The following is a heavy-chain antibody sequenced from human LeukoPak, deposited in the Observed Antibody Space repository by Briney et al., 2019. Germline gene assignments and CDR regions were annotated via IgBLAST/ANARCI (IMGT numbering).Heavy chain of an antibody. D-gene: IGHD2-15*01. CDR1: GFTFSNYA. CDR2: ISYDGSNK. V-gene: IGHV3-30-3*01. CDR3: ARDNFYCSGGSCYEAGDYYYGMDV. Sequence: GGSLRLSCAASGFTFSNYAMHWVRQAPGKGLEWVAVISYDGSNKYYADSVKGRFTISRDNSKNTLYLQMNSLRAEDTAVYYCARDNFYCSGGSCYEAGDYYYGMDVWGQGTTVTVSS. J-gene: IGHJ6*02.